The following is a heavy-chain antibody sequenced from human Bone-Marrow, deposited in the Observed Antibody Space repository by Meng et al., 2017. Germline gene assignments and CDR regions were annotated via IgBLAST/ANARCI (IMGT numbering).Heavy chain of an antibody. CDR2: VYYSRIT. CDR1: GGSINSGDYY. D-gene: IGHD6-13*01. J-gene: IGHJ4*02. Sequence: SETLSLTCTVSGGSINSGDYYWGWIRQPPGKGLEWIGRVYYSRITYYNPSPQSRVTLSVDPSKNQFSLKVTSVTAADTAVYYCVTGSTWYYFDYWGQGTLVTVSS. V-gene: IGHV4-39*07. CDR3: VTGSTWYYFDY.